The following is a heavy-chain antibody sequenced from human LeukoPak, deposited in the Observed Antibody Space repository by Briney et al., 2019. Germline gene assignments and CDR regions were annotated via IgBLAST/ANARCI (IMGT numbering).Heavy chain of an antibody. CDR3: ARVIRRFGEFSRDY. Sequence: LPGGSLRLSCVVSGFTFSNYSMNWVRQAPGKGLEWVSYISSRSSSIYYLDSVKGRFTISRDNAKNSLYLQMNSLRDEDTAVYYCARVIRRFGEFSRDYWGQGTLVTVSS. D-gene: IGHD3-10*01. V-gene: IGHV3-48*02. CDR2: ISSRSSSI. CDR1: GFTFSNYS. J-gene: IGHJ4*02.